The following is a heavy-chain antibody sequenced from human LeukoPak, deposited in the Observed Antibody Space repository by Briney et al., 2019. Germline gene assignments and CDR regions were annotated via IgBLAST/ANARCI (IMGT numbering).Heavy chain of an antibody. J-gene: IGHJ5*02. CDR2: FDPEDGET. D-gene: IGHD2-2*01. CDR1: GYTLTELS. V-gene: IGHV1-24*01. CDR3: ATAYWEYQLLFLGLDP. Sequence: ASVKVPCKVSGYTLTELSMHWVRQAPGKGLEWMGGFDPEDGETIYAQKFQGRVTMTEDTFTDTAYMELSSLRSEDTAVYYCATAYWEYQLLFLGLDPWGQGTLVTVSS.